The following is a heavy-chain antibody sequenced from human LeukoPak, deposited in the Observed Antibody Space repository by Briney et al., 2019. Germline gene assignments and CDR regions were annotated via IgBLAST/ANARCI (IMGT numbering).Heavy chain of an antibody. CDR1: GFTFSSYG. CDR3: AKGEAIFGPFDY. Sequence: GGSLRLSCAASGFTFSSYGMRWVRQAPGKGLEWVAFIRYDGSNKYYADSVKGRFTISRDNSKNTLYLQMNSLRAEDTAVYYCAKGEAIFGPFDYWGQGTLVTVSS. J-gene: IGHJ4*02. CDR2: IRYDGSNK. V-gene: IGHV3-30*02. D-gene: IGHD3-3*01.